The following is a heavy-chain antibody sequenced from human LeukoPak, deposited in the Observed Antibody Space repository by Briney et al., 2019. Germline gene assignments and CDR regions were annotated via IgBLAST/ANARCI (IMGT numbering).Heavy chain of an antibody. V-gene: IGHV3-23*01. Sequence: PGGSLRLSCAASGFTFSSYEMNWVRQAPGKGLEWVSAISGSGDNTYYADSVKGRFTISRDNSKNTLYLQMNSLRAEDTAVYYCAKSQRIMITFEGVMTEYYFDYWGQGTLVTVSS. J-gene: IGHJ4*02. D-gene: IGHD3-16*01. CDR2: ISGSGDNT. CDR3: AKSQRIMITFEGVMTEYYFDY. CDR1: GFTFSSYE.